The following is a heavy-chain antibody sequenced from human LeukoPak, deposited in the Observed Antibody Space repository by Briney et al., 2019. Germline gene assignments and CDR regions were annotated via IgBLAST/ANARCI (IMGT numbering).Heavy chain of an antibody. V-gene: IGHV3-21*01. CDR3: ARVAWNYVEYFDY. D-gene: IGHD1-7*01. J-gene: IGHJ4*02. Sequence: PGGSLRLSCAASGFTFSSYSMNWVRQAPGKGLEWVSSISSSSSYIYYADSVKGRFTISRDNAKNSLYLQMNSLRAEDTAVYYCARVAWNYVEYFDYWGQGTLVTVSS. CDR1: GFTFSSYS. CDR2: ISSSSSYI.